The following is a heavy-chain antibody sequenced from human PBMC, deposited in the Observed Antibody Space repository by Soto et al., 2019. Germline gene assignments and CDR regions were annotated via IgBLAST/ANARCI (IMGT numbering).Heavy chain of an antibody. CDR2: IYYSGRT. J-gene: IGHJ3*02. CDR1: GGSISSGDYY. V-gene: IGHV4-30-4*01. Sequence: QVQLQESGPGLVKPSQTLSLTCTVSGGSISSGDYYWSWIRQPPGKGLEWIGYIYYSGRTYYNPSLKGRVTMSVDTSKNQFSLKLSSVTAADAAGYDCARADWPSTCEGYAFDIWGQGTMVTVSS. D-gene: IGHD2-2*01. CDR3: ARADWPSTCEGYAFDI.